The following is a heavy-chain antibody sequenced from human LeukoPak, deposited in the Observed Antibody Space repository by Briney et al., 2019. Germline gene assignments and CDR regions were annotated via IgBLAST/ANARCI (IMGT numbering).Heavy chain of an antibody. CDR3: ATSPSIAVAGLCYLDY. V-gene: IGHV1-69*06. CDR2: TIPLFGSG. D-gene: IGHD6-19*01. Sequence: SVKVSCKASGVTFDSYTFAWVRQAPGQGLEWMGGTIPLFGSGNNAQKFQGRVTTTVDKSTTTAYMELSSLTSDDTAIYYCATSPSIAVAGLCYLDYWGQGTLVTVSS. J-gene: IGHJ4*02. CDR1: GVTFDSYT.